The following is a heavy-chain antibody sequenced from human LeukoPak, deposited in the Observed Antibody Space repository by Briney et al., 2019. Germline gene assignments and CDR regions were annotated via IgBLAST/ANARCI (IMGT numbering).Heavy chain of an antibody. V-gene: IGHV3-23*01. CDR2: ISHNGGGT. Sequence: GGSLRLSCAASGFTFSSYAMSWVRQAPGKGLEWVSGISHNGGGTDYADSVKGRFTVFRDHTRNTLYLQMNSLRAEDTAVYFCARDAARYSRGWYYDYWGQGTLVTVSS. J-gene: IGHJ4*02. D-gene: IGHD6-19*01. CDR3: ARDAARYSRGWYYDY. CDR1: GFTFSSYA.